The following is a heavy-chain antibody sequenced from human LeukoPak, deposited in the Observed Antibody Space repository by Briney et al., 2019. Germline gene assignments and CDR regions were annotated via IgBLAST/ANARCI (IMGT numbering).Heavy chain of an antibody. D-gene: IGHD2-2*01. J-gene: IGHJ4*02. V-gene: IGHV2-5*01. CDR2: IYWNDDK. CDR1: GFSLSTSRVG. CDR3: AHRYGDIVVVPAAVSFDY. Sequence: SGPTLVKPTQTLTLTCTFSGFSLSTSRVGVGWIRQPPGKALEWLALIYWNDDKRYSPSLKSRLTITKDTSKNQVVLTMTNMDPVDTATYYCAHRYGDIVVVPAAVSFDYWGQGTLVTVSS.